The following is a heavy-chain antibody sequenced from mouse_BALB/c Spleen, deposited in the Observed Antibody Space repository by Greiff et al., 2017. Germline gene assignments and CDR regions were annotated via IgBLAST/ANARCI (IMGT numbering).Heavy chain of an antibody. J-gene: IGHJ4*01. CDR2: ISNGGGST. CDR3: ARQEVYYAMDY. CDR1: GFTFSSYT. V-gene: IGHV5-12-2*01. Sequence: EVMLVESGGGLVQPGGSLKLSCAASGFTFSSYTMSWVRQTPEKRLEWVAYISNGGGSTYYPDTVKGRFTISRDNAKNTLYLQMSSLKSEDTAMYYCARQEVYYAMDYWGQGTSGTVSS.